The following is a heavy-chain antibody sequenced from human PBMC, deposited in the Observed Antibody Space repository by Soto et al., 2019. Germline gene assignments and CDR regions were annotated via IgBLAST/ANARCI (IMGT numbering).Heavy chain of an antibody. CDR2: ISYDGSNK. J-gene: IGHJ6*03. V-gene: IGHV3-30*18. D-gene: IGHD1-26*01. CDR3: AKVRAEYYYYYYMDV. Sequence: GGSLRLSCAASGFTFSSYGMHWVRQAPGKGLEWVAVISYDGSNKYYADSVKGRFTISRDNSKNTLYLQMNSLRAEDTAVYYCAKVRAEYYYYYYMDVWGKGTTVTVSS. CDR1: GFTFSSYG.